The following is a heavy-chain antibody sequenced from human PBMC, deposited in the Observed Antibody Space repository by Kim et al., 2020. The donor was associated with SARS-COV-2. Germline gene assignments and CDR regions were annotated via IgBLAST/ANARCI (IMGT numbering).Heavy chain of an antibody. D-gene: IGHD1-1*01. CDR3: ARQPTRPYYYGMDV. Sequence: TPALKSRVTISVDTSKNQFSLKLSSVTAADTAVYYCARQPTRPYYYGMDVWGQGTTVTVSS. J-gene: IGHJ6*02. V-gene: IGHV4-61*07.